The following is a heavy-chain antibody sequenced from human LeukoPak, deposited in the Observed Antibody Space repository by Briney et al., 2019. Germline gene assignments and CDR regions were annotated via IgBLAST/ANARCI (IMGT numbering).Heavy chain of an antibody. V-gene: IGHV3-23*01. CDR1: GFTFNNYA. CDR2: ISGSGGNT. Sequence: GGSLRLSCAASGFTFNNYAMTWVRQAPGKGLEWVSAISGSGGNTYYAGSVKGRFTISRENAKNSLYLQMNSLRAGDTAVYYCARARGDYDILTGYSMDYYFDYWGQGTLVTVSS. CDR3: ARARGDYDILTGYSMDYYFDY. D-gene: IGHD3-9*01. J-gene: IGHJ4*02.